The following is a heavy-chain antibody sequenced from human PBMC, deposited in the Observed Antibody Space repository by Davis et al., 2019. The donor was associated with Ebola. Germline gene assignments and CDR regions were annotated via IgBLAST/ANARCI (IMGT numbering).Heavy chain of an antibody. D-gene: IGHD2-2*02. J-gene: IGHJ6*02. CDR1: GFTFSSYA. CDR2: ISYDGSNK. CDR3: AKDFLRLSEDIVLVPAAIGMDV. Sequence: PGGSLRLSCAASGFTFSSYAMHWVRQAPGKGLEWVAVISYDGSNKYYADSVKGRFTISRDNSKNTLYLQMNSLRAEDTAVYYCAKDFLRLSEDIVLVPAAIGMDVWGQGTTVTVSS. V-gene: IGHV3-30-3*01.